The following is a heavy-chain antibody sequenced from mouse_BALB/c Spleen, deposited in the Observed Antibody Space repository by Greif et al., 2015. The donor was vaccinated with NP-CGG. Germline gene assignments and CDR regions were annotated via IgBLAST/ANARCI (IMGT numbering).Heavy chain of an antibody. Sequence: VQLQQSGAELVRSGASVKLSCTASGFNIKDYYMHWVKQRPEQGLEWIGWIDPENGDTEYAPKFRGKATMTADTSSNTAYLQLSSLTSEDTAVYYCNAKLRLREDYFDYWGQGTTLTVSS. CDR2: IDPENGDT. D-gene: IGHD1-2*01. J-gene: IGHJ2*01. CDR3: NAKLRLREDYFDY. CDR1: GFNIKDYY. V-gene: IGHV14-4*02.